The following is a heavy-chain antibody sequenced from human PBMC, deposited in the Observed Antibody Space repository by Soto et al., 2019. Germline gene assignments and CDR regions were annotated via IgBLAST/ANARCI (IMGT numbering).Heavy chain of an antibody. J-gene: IGHJ4*02. V-gene: IGHV4-59*01. D-gene: IGHD2-21*01. CDR1: GASITAFY. CDR2: KSYTGST. Sequence: QVQLRESGPGLVKPSETLSLTCNVSGASITAFYWSWIRQTPGKGLEWIGYKSYTGSTNYNPSLKSRVTILVDTSKNSFSLTLNSVTAADTAVYYCARDPELHGLDHWGQGTLVTVSS. CDR3: ARDPELHGLDH.